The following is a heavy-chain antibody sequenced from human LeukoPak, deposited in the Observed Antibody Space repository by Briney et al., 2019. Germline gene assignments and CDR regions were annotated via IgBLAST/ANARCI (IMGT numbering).Heavy chain of an antibody. Sequence: SQTLSLTCAISGDSVSSNSAAWNWIRQSPSRGLEWLGRTYYRSKWYNDYAVFVKSRITINPATSKNQFSLQLNSVTPEDTAVYYCARRDRRKAAADYMDVWGKGTTVTVSS. D-gene: IGHD6-13*01. CDR3: ARRDRRKAAADYMDV. J-gene: IGHJ6*03. V-gene: IGHV6-1*01. CDR1: GDSVSSNSAA. CDR2: TYYRSKWYN.